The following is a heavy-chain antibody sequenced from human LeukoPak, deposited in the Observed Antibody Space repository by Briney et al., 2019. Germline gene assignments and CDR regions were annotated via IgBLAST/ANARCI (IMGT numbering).Heavy chain of an antibody. J-gene: IGHJ4*02. CDR3: ARLLVYNSGGEAFDY. CDR2: IKKDGSEK. Sequence: PGGSLRLSCAASGFTFSSYAMHWVRQAPGKGLEWVANIKKDGSEKYYVDSVKGRFTISRDNAKNSLYLQMNSLRAEDTAVYYCARLLVYNSGGEAFDYWGPGTLVTVSS. V-gene: IGHV3-7*01. CDR1: GFTFSSYA. D-gene: IGHD3-10*01.